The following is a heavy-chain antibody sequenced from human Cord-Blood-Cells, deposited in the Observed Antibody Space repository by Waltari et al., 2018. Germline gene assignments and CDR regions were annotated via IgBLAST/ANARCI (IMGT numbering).Heavy chain of an antibody. CDR2: INHSGST. CDR3: ASAGEITMVRGVIDLKNDY. V-gene: IGHV4-34*01. D-gene: IGHD3-10*01. CDR1: GGSFSGYD. Sequence: QVQLQQWGAGLLKPSETLSLTCAVHGGSFSGYDGSWIRQPPGKGLEWMGEINHSGSTNYNPSLKSRVTISVDTSKNQFSLKLSSVTAADTAVYYCASAGEITMVRGVIDLKNDYWGQGTLVTVSS. J-gene: IGHJ4*02.